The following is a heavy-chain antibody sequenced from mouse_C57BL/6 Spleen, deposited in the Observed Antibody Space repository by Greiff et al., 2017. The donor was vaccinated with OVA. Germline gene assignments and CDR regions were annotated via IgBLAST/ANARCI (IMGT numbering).Heavy chain of an antibody. J-gene: IGHJ2*01. D-gene: IGHD6-1*01. CDR3: ARDSSLYYFDY. CDR1: GFTFSSYA. V-gene: IGHV5-4*01. CDR2: ISDGGSYT. Sequence: DVHLVESGGGLVKPGGSLKLSCAASGFTFSSYAMSWVRQTPEKRLEWVATISDGGSYTYYPDNVKGRFTISRDNAKNNLYLQMSHLKSEDTAMYYCARDSSLYYFDYWGQGTTLTVSS.